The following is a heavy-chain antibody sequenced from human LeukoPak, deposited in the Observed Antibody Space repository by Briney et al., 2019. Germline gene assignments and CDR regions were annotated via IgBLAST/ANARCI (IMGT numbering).Heavy chain of an antibody. V-gene: IGHV3-23*05. CDR1: GFTFSSYA. D-gene: IGHD2-15*01. CDR3: ATLRLSDHFDY. J-gene: IGHJ4*02. Sequence: GGSPRLSCAASGFTFSSYAMNWVRLSAGKGLEWVSAITDNGNTTYYADSVQGRFTISRDNSKNTLYLQMNSLGVEDTAVYYCATLRLSDHFDYWGQGTLVTVSS. CDR2: ITDNGNTT.